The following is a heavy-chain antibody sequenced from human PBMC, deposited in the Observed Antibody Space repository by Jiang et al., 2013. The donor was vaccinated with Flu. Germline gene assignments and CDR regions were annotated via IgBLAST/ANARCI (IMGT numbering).Heavy chain of an antibody. CDR1: GYIFTNYW. CDR2: IYPGDSET. J-gene: IGHJ1*01. V-gene: IGHV5-51*01. CDR3: ARIHDYGVNEVAEYFQH. D-gene: IGHD4/OR15-4a*01. Sequence: CKASGYIFTNYWIGWVRQMPGKGLVWMGIIYPGDSETRYSPSFQGQVTISADKSISTAYLQWSSLKASDTAMYYCARIHDYGVNEVAEYFQHWGQGTLVTVSS.